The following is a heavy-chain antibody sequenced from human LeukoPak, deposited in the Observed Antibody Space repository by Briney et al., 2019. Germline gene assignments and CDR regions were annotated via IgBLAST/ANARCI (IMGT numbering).Heavy chain of an antibody. CDR3: ARAKTGGIWFGELLLDY. CDR2: IIPIFGTA. J-gene: IGHJ4*02. Sequence: GASVKVSCKASGGTFSSYAISWVRQAPGQGLEWMGGIIPIFGTANYAQKFQGRVTITADESTSTAYMELSSLRSEDTAVYYCARAKTGGIWFGELLLDYWGEGTLVTVSS. V-gene: IGHV1-69*13. CDR1: GGTFSSYA. D-gene: IGHD3-10*01.